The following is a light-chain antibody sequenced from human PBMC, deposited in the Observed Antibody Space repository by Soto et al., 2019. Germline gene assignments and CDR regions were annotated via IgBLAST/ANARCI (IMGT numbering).Light chain of an antibody. CDR1: QGINNW. J-gene: IGKJ5*01. CDR3: LQADSFPLS. CDR2: AAS. V-gene: IGKV1D-12*01. Sequence: DIPMTQSPSSVSAAVGDRVTITCRASQGINNWLAWFQQKPGKAPKLLIYAASSLQSGVPSRFSGSGSGTVFTLTINSLQPEDFATYYCLQADSFPLSFGQGTRLEIK.